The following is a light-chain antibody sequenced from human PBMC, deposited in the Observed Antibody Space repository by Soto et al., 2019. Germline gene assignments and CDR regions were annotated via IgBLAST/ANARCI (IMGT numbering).Light chain of an antibody. J-gene: IGKJ3*01. CDR3: QQHNTLPIT. CDR1: QGITNC. Sequence: DIQMTQSPSSLSASVGDRVTITCRASQGITNCLSWYQQKPGKAPQLLIYDASNLETGVPSRFSGSGSGTDFTFTFNSLQPEDFATYYCQQHNTLPITFGPGTTVDI. CDR2: DAS. V-gene: IGKV1-33*01.